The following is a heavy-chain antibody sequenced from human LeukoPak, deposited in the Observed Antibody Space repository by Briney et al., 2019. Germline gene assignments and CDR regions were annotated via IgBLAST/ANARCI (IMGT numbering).Heavy chain of an antibody. J-gene: IGHJ4*02. V-gene: IGHV1-18*01. D-gene: IGHD2-15*01. Sequence: ASVKVSCKASGYTFTSYVISWVRQAPGQELEWMGWISAYNGNTNYAQKLQGRVTMTTDTSTSTAYMELRSLRSDDTAVYYCARGPYCSGGTCYSQYFDYWGQGTLVTVSS. CDR1: GYTFTSYV. CDR2: ISAYNGNT. CDR3: ARGPYCSGGTCYSQYFDY.